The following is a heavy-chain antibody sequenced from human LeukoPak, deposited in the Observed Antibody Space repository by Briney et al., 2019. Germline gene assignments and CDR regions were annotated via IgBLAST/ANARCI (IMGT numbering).Heavy chain of an antibody. J-gene: IGHJ6*02. Sequence: ASVKVSCKASGYTFTGYYILWVRQVPGQGLEWMGGIIPIFGTANYAQKFQGRVTITTDESTSTAYMELSSLRSEDTAVYYCARAYVDTAMVTTLLGVWGQGTTVTVSS. CDR3: ARAYVDTAMVTTLLGV. CDR2: IIPIFGTA. CDR1: GYTFTGYY. D-gene: IGHD5-18*01. V-gene: IGHV1-69*05.